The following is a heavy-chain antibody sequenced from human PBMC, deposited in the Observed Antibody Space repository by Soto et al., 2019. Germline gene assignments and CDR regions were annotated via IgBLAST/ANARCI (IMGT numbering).Heavy chain of an antibody. CDR3: ARSVEGHFDY. CDR1: GFRFKIYS. D-gene: IGHD6-19*01. CDR2: ITSDTNTI. J-gene: IGHJ4*02. Sequence: EVQLVESGGGLVQPGGSLRLPCAASGFRFKIYSMNWVRQAPGKGLEWSAYITSDTNTIKYADSVKGRFTISRDNARNLVYLQMNSLRDEDTAVYYCARSVEGHFDYWGQGTVVTVSS. V-gene: IGHV3-48*02.